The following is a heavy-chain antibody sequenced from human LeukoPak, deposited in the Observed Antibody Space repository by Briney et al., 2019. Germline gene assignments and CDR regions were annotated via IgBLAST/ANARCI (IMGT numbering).Heavy chain of an antibody. CDR1: GFSFSGYA. CDR2: ISGSGAST. Sequence: GGSLRLSCASSGFSFSGYAMVWVRQAPGKGLELVSTISGSGASTFYADSVRGRFITSKDIPSNIVYLQMNSLRAEDTAVYYCAKGSRGYTNYYFDYWGQGTLVTVSS. CDR3: AKGSRGYTNYYFDY. D-gene: IGHD2-2*02. V-gene: IGHV3-23*01. J-gene: IGHJ4*02.